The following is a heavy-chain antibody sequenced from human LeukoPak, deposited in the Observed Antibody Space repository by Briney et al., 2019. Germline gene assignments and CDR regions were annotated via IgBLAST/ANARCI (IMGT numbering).Heavy chain of an antibody. CDR2: IYPRGST. D-gene: IGHD2-2*01. CDR1: GGSISSYY. Sequence: SETLSLTCTVSGGSISSYYWSWIRQPAGKGLEWIGRIYPRGSTTYNSSLKSRVTMSADTSKNYFSLKLSSLTAADTAVYYCARGRYCTATTCDAGGDAFDVWGQGTMVTVSS. J-gene: IGHJ3*01. V-gene: IGHV4-4*07. CDR3: ARGRYCTATTCDAGGDAFDV.